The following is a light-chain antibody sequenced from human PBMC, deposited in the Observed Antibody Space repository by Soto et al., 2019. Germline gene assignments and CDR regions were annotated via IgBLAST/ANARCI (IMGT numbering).Light chain of an antibody. CDR3: RQHGGKSPRT. Sequence: ILLRTSPASLYVAAPERATLSCRAIQSVSNDCLAWYQQKPGQAPRLLIYGASTRATDVPDRFSGSGSGADFTLSIISHVDHDFSADYSRQHGGKSPRTSGRGTKVDIK. CDR2: GAS. CDR1: QSVSNDC. J-gene: IGKJ4*02. V-gene: IGKV3-20*01.